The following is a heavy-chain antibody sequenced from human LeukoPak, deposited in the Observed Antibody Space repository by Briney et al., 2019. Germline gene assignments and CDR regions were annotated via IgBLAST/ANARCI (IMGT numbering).Heavy chain of an antibody. J-gene: IGHJ4*02. CDR3: ARDTYYYDSSGYHE. D-gene: IGHD3-22*01. CDR2: ISSSGSTI. CDR1: GFTFSSYE. V-gene: IGHV3-48*03. Sequence: GGSLRLSCAASGFTFSSYEMNWVRQAPGKGLVWVSYISSSGSTIYYADSVKGRFTISRDNAKNSLYLQMNSLRAEDTAVYYCARDTYYYDSSGYHEWGQGTLVTVSS.